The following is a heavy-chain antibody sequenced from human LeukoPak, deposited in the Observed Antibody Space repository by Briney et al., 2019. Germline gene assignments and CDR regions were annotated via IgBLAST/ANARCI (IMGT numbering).Heavy chain of an antibody. CDR3: ARRTPLDAFDY. CDR2: IYYSGST. V-gene: IGHV4-59*11. J-gene: IGHJ4*02. CDR1: GGSISSHY. Sequence: PSETLSLTCTVSGGSISSHYWSWIRQPPGKGLEWIGYIYYSGSTNYNPSLKSRVTISVDTSKNQFSLKLSSVTAADTAVYYCARRTPLDAFDYWGQGTLVTVSS. D-gene: IGHD1-1*01.